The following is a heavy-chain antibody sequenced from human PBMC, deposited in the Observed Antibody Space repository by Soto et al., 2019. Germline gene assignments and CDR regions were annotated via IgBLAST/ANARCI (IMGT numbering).Heavy chain of an antibody. J-gene: IGHJ4*02. D-gene: IGHD3-10*01. CDR3: ARVVVRVVISPNYFDY. V-gene: IGHV4-4*02. CDR2: IYHSGST. CDR1: GGSISSSNW. Sequence: QVQLQESGPGLVKPSGTLSLTCAVSGGSISSSNWWSWVRQPPGKGLEWIGEIYHSGSTNYNPSLKSRVTISVAKSKNQCSLKLSSVTAADTAVYYCARVVVRVVISPNYFDYWGQGALFTVSS.